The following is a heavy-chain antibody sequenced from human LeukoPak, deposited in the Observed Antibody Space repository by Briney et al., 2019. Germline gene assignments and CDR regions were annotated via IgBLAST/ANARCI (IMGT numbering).Heavy chain of an antibody. CDR1: GFTFSSYS. V-gene: IGHV3-21*01. CDR2: ISSSSSYI. D-gene: IGHD2-15*01. J-gene: IGHJ6*02. CDR3: ARRYCSGGSCYSPYGMGV. Sequence: GGPLRLSCAASGFTFSSYSMNWVRQAPGKGLEWVSSISSSSSYIYYADSVKGRFTISRDNAKNSLYLQMNSLRAEDTAVYYCARRYCSGGSCYSPYGMGVWGQGTTVTVSS.